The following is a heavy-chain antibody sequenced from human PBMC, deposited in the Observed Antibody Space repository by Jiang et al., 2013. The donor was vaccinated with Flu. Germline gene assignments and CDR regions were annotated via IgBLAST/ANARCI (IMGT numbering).Heavy chain of an antibody. J-gene: IGHJ4*02. D-gene: IGHD3-3*01. CDR2: IYPGDSDT. CDR1: GYSFTSYW. CDR3: VIFGVVIDTYYFDY. V-gene: IGHV5-51*01. Sequence: SCKGSGYSFTSYWIGWVRQMPGKGLEWMGIIYPGDSDTRYSPSFQGQVTISADKSISTAYLQWGSLKASDTAMYYCVIFGVVIDTYYFDYWGQGTLVTVSS.